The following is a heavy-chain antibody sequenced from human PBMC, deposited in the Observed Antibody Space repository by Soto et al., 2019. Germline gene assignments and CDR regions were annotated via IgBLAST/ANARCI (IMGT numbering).Heavy chain of an antibody. CDR1: GYTFTSYG. CDR2: ISAYNGNT. CDR3: ARDLVPMVRGTWFDP. V-gene: IGHV1-18*01. D-gene: IGHD3-10*01. Sequence: QVQLVQSGAEVKKPGASVKVSCKASGYTFTSYGISWVRQAPGQGLEWMGWISAYNGNTNYAQKLQGRVTMTTDTSTSTAYMKLRSLRFDDTAVYYCARDLVPMVRGTWFDPWGHGTLVTVSS. J-gene: IGHJ5*02.